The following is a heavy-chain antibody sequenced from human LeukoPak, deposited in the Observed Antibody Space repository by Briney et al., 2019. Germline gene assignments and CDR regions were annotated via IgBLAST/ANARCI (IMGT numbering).Heavy chain of an antibody. V-gene: IGHV3-7*01. CDR1: GFTFSSHC. CDR2: IKQDGSEK. Sequence: GGSLRLSCEASGFTFSSHCMSWVRQAPGKGLEWVANIKQDGSEKYYVDSVKGRFTISRDNAKNSLYLQMSILRAADTAVYYCFAPFDYWGQGTLVTVSS. J-gene: IGHJ4*02. CDR3: FAPFDY.